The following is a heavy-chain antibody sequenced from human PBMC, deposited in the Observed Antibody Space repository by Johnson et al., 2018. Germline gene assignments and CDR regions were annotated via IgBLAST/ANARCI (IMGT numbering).Heavy chain of an antibody. V-gene: IGHV3-23*04. CDR3: ARGGAWGAYGMDV. CDR2: ISGSGGSP. D-gene: IGHD3-16*01. J-gene: IGHJ6*02. Sequence: VQLVESGGGLVQPGRSLRLSCAASGFTFSSYAMSWVRQAPGKGLEWVSAISGSGGSPYCAASVKGRFTITRDNSKTTLSLQMNRLRAEDTAVYYWARGGAWGAYGMDVWGQGTTVTVSS. CDR1: GFTFSSYA.